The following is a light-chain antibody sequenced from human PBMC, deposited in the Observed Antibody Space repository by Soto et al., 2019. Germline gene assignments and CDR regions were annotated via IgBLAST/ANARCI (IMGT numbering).Light chain of an antibody. V-gene: IGLV2-8*01. Sequence: QSALTQPPSASGSPGQSVTISCTGTKNDIGVYDFVSWYQHHPGKAPRLIIYEVVARPSGVPDRFSGSKSGNTASLTVSGLQAADEADYFCKSYAGSNTYVFGSGTKLTVL. J-gene: IGLJ1*01. CDR3: KSYAGSNTYV. CDR1: KNDIGVYDF. CDR2: EVV.